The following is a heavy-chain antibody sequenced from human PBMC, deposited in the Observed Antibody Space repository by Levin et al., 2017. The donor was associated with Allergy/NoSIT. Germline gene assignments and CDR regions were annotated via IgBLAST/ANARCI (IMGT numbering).Heavy chain of an antibody. J-gene: IGHJ4*02. V-gene: IGHV3-49*03. CDR2: ITSKVYGGTT. CDR3: SRLAPNGKGLPFDY. Sequence: GGSLRLSCATSGFTFGVYAMSWFRQAPGKGLEWIGFITSKVYGGTTEYAASVKGRFTISRDDSKSIAYLQMNSLKTEDTALYYCSRLAPNGKGLPFDYWGQGTLVTVSS. CDR1: GFTFGVYA. D-gene: IGHD2-21*01.